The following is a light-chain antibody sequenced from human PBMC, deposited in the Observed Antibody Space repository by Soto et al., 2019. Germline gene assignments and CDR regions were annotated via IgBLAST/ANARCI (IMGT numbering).Light chain of an antibody. CDR1: QTIMTY. CDR3: QQSYNSPQT. Sequence: DIQMTQSPSSLSASVGDEVTITCRASQTIMTYLNWYQLKPGKPPRLLIYAASSLQSGVPSRFSGSGSGTDFTLTTSSLQPEDFATYSCQQSYNSPQTFGQGTKVEIK. J-gene: IGKJ1*01. CDR2: AAS. V-gene: IGKV1-39*01.